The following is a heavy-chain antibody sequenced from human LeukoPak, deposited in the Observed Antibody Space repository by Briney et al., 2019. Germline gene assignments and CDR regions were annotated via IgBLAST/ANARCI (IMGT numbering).Heavy chain of an antibody. CDR1: GFSFNTYI. CDR2: ISSGSTYI. Sequence: GGSLRLSCAASGFSFNTYIMNWVRQAPGKGLEWFSYISSGSTYIYYADSVKGRFTISRDNGKNSLYLQMNSLRAEDTAVYYCARKGYYASSGYLGYFQHWGQGNLVTVSS. J-gene: IGHJ1*01. V-gene: IGHV3-21*01. CDR3: ARKGYYASSGYLGYFQH. D-gene: IGHD3-22*01.